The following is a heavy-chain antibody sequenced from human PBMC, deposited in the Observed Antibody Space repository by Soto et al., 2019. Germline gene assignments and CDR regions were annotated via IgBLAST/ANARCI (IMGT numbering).Heavy chain of an antibody. CDR1: GGSITSSSYY. J-gene: IGHJ4*02. CDR2: IYYSGST. CDR3: ARDNGREQYYDSSGYWYYFDY. D-gene: IGHD3-22*01. Sequence: SETLSLTCTVSGGSITSSSYYWGWIWQPPGKGLEWIGSIYYSGSTYYNPSLKSRVTISVDTSKNQFSLKLSSVTAADTAVYYCARDNGREQYYDSSGYWYYFDYWGQGTLVTVSS. V-gene: IGHV4-39*07.